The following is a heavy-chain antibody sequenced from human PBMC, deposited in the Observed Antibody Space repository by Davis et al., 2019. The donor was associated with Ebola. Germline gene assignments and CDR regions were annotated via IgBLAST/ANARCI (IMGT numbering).Heavy chain of an antibody. Sequence: PSETLSLTCTVSGGSISSGGYYWSWIRQHPGKGLEWIGYIYYSGSTYYNPSLKSRVTTSVDTSKNQFSLQLNSVTPEDTALYYCARGWLRGVMDVWGEGTTVTVSS. V-gene: IGHV4-31*03. J-gene: IGHJ6*04. CDR2: IYYSGST. D-gene: IGHD5-18*01. CDR1: GGSISSGGYY. CDR3: ARGWLRGVMDV.